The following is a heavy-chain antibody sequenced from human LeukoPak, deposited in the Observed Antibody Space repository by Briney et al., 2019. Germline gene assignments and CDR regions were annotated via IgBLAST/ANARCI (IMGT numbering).Heavy chain of an antibody. D-gene: IGHD3-9*01. CDR2: TYYRSKWYH. V-gene: IGHV6-1*01. J-gene: IGHJ6*02. CDR3: ATQLVIESGGMDV. CDR1: GDSVSSNSAA. Sequence: SQTLSLTCAVSGDSVSSNSAAWNWIRQSPSRGLEWLGRTYYRSKWYHDYAVSVKSRITINPDTSKNQSSLQLNSVTPEDTAVYYCATQLVIESGGMDVWGQGTMVTVSS.